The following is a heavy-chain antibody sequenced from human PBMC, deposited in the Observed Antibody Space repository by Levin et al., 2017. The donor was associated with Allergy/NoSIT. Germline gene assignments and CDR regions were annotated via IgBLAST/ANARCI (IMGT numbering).Heavy chain of an antibody. V-gene: IGHV4-34*01. CDR2: INHSGST. CDR1: GGSFSGYY. D-gene: IGHD7-27*01. CDR3: ARLSSNWGVNY. J-gene: IGHJ4*02. Sequence: SETLSLTCAVYGGSFSGYYWSWIRQPPGKGLEWIGEINHSGSTNYNPSLKSRVTISVDMSKNQFSLKLSSVTAADTAVYYCARLSSNWGVNYWGQGTLVTVSA.